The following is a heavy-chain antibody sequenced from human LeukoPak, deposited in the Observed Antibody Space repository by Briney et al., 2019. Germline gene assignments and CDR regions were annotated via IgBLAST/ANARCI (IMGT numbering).Heavy chain of an antibody. J-gene: IGHJ5*02. CDR3: ARRSLTYYDFWSGYYTGSLYDSWFDP. CDR1: GYTLTELS. CDR2: FDPEDGET. V-gene: IGHV1-24*01. D-gene: IGHD3-3*01. Sequence: ASVKVSCKVSGYTLTELSMHWVRQAPGKGLEWMGGFDPEDGETIYAQKFQGRVTMTEDTSTDTAYMELSSLRSEDTAVYYCARRSLTYYDFWSGYYTGSLYDSWFDPWGQGTLVTVSS.